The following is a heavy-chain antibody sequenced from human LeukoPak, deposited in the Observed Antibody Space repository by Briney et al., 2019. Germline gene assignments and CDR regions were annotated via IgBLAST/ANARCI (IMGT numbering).Heavy chain of an antibody. CDR2: IYYSGST. CDR3: ARSSIAVAHDAFDI. D-gene: IGHD6-19*01. CDR1: GGSISSYY. J-gene: IGHJ3*02. V-gene: IGHV4-59*01. Sequence: SETLSLTCTVSGGSISSYYWSWIRQPPGKGLEWIGYIYYSGSTNYNPSLKSRVTISVDTSKNQFSLKLSTVTAADTAVYYCARSSIAVAHDAFDIWGQGTMVTVSS.